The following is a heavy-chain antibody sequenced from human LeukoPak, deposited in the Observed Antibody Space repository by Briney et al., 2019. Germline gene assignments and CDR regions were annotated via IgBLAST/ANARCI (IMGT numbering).Heavy chain of an antibody. CDR1: GFTFSSYS. J-gene: IGHJ4*02. Sequence: GGSLRLSCAASGFTFSSYSMNWVRQAPGKGLEWVSAISGSGGSTYYADSVKGRFTISRDNSKNTLYLQMNSLRAEDTAVYYCARKGSGYYFDYWGQGTLVTVSS. CDR2: ISGSGGST. V-gene: IGHV3-23*01. CDR3: ARKGSGYYFDY. D-gene: IGHD3-22*01.